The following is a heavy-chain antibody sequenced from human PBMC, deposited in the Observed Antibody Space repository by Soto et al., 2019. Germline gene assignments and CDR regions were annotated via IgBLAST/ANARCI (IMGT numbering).Heavy chain of an antibody. CDR3: ASDELRPKSYYYGMDV. CDR1: GGTFSSYA. Sequence: QVQLVQSGAEVKKPGSSVKVSCKASGGTFSSYAISWVRQAPGQGLEWMGGIIPIFGTANYAQKFQGRVTITADKATSTADMELSSLRSEDTAVYYCASDELRPKSYYYGMDVWGQGTTVTVSS. V-gene: IGHV1-69*06. CDR2: IIPIFGTA. D-gene: IGHD1-7*01. J-gene: IGHJ6*02.